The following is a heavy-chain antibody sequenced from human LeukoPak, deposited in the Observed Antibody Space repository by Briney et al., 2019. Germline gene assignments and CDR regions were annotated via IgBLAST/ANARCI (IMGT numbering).Heavy chain of an antibody. Sequence: PSETLSLTCTVSGGSISSSSYYWGWIRQPPGKGLEWIGSIYHSGSTYYNPSLKSRVTISVDTSKNQFSLKLSSVTAADTAVYYCARRNLGVLWFGELFYWFDPWGQGTLVTVSS. CDR2: IYHSGST. CDR3: ARRNLGVLWFGELFYWFDP. J-gene: IGHJ5*02. D-gene: IGHD3-10*01. CDR1: GGSISSSSYY. V-gene: IGHV4-39*07.